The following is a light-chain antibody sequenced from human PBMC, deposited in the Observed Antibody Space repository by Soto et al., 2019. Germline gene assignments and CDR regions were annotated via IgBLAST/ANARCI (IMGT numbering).Light chain of an antibody. J-gene: IGKJ2*01. V-gene: IGKV3-20*01. CDR3: QQFGISPLYT. Sequence: ESVLTQSQGTLSLSPGERVTLSCRASQTFGRTYLAWYQQKPGQSPRLLIYDASSRATGIPDRFSGSGSGTDFTLTIRRLEPEDFAVYYCQQFGISPLYTFGQGTKLEIK. CDR1: QTFGRTY. CDR2: DAS.